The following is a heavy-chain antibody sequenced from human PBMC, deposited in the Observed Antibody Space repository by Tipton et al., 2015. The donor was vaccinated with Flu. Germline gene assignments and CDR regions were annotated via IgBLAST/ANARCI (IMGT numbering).Heavy chain of an antibody. CDR3: ARQIGGGDCY. V-gene: IGHV3-7*03. D-gene: IGHD2-21*01. Sequence: SLRLSCAASGFTFSSYWMTWVRQTPGKGLEWVANIKQDGSVKYYVDSVKGRFTISRDNAKNSLYLQMNSLRAEDTAVYYCARQIGGGDCYWGQGTLVIVSS. CDR1: GFTFSSYW. CDR2: IKQDGSVK. J-gene: IGHJ4*02.